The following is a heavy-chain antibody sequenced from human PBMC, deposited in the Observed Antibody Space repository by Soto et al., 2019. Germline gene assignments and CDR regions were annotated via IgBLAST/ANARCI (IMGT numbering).Heavy chain of an antibody. D-gene: IGHD4-17*01. Sequence: SETLSLTCTVSGGSVSSGSYYWSWIRQPPGKGLEWIGYIYYSGSTNYNPSLKSRVTISVDTSKNQFSLKLSSVTAADTAVYYCESHGDYAHYYYGMDVWGQGTTVTVSS. CDR1: GGSVSSGSYY. CDR3: ESHGDYAHYYYGMDV. J-gene: IGHJ6*02. CDR2: IYYSGST. V-gene: IGHV4-61*01.